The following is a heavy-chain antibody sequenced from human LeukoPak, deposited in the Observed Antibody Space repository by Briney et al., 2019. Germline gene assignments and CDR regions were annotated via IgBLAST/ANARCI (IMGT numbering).Heavy chain of an antibody. D-gene: IGHD5-18*01. Sequence: SETLSLTCTVSGGSISSYYWSWIRQPPGKGLEWIGYIHYSGSTNYNPSLKSRVTISLDTSENQFSLKLSSVTAADTAVYYCARVLGYSYGYPFDYWGQGTLVTVSS. V-gene: IGHV4-59*01. CDR3: ARVLGYSYGYPFDY. CDR1: GGSISSYY. J-gene: IGHJ4*02. CDR2: IHYSGST.